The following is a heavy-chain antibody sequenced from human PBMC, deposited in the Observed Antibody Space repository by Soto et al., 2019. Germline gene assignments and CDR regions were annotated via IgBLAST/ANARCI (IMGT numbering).Heavy chain of an antibody. CDR1: GFTFSNAW. Sequence: PGGSLRLSCAASGFTFSNAWMSWVRQAPGKGLEWVGRIKSKTDGGTTDYAAPVKGRFTISRDDSKNTLYLQMNSLKTEDTAVYFCTTGVTSRGMDVWGQATTVTVSS. D-gene: IGHD2-21*02. CDR2: IKSKTDGGTT. J-gene: IGHJ6*02. CDR3: TTGVTSRGMDV. V-gene: IGHV3-15*01.